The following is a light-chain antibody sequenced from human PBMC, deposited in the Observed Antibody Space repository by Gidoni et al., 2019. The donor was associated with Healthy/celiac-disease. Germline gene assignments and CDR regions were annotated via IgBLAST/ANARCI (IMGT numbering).Light chain of an antibody. CDR1: QSVSSN. CDR2: GAS. J-gene: IGKJ1*01. Sequence: EIVMTQSPATLSVSPGERATLSCRASQSVSSNLAWYQQKPGQAPRLLIYGASTRATGIPARFSGSGSGTEFTLTISSLQSEDFGVYYCQQYNHSGTFGQGTKVEIK. V-gene: IGKV3-15*01. CDR3: QQYNHSGT.